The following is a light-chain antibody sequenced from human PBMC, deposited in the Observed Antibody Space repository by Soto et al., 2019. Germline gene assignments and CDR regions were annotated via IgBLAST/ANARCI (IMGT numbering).Light chain of an antibody. CDR1: QDIDIS. V-gene: IGKV1-5*01. J-gene: IGKJ1*01. CDR2: AAS. Sequence: GDRVTITCRASQDIDISLAWFQQGPGKAPKVLIYAASGLVTGVPPTFSGSDSGTEFTLTISSVQPDDFATYFCQHYDTFSWTFGQGTKVDIK. CDR3: QHYDTFSWT.